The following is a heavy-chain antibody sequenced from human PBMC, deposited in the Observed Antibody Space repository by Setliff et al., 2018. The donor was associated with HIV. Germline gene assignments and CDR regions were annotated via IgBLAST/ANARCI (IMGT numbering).Heavy chain of an antibody. D-gene: IGHD3-3*01. CDR1: GFPFDVYA. CDR3: ARDPFLAQGFWSGYYSDY. CDR2: ITWNSNDV. V-gene: IGHV3-9*01. J-gene: IGHJ4*02. Sequence: SLRLSCIASGFPFDVYAMHWVRQIPGKGLEWVSGITWNSNDVGYADPVRGRFTISRDNSKNTLYLQMNSLRAEDTAVYYCARDPFLAQGFWSGYYSDYWGQGTLVTVSS.